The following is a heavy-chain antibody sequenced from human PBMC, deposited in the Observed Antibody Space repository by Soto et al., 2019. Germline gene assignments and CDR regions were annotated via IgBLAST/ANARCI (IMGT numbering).Heavy chain of an antibody. V-gene: IGHV4-39*01. CDR3: ARHYYGSGSSVDY. J-gene: IGHJ4*02. CDR1: GGSISSSSYY. D-gene: IGHD3-10*01. CDR2: IYYSGST. Sequence: QLQLQESGPGLVKPSETLSLTCTVSGGSISSSSYYWGWIRQPPGKGLEWIGSIYYSGSTYYNPSLKSRVTISVDTSKNQFSLKLSSVTAADTAVYYCARHYYGSGSSVDYWGQGTLVTVSS.